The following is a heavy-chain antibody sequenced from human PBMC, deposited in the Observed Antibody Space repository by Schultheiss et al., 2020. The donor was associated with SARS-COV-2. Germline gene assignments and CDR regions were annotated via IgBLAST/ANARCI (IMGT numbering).Heavy chain of an antibody. CDR1: GGSFSGYY. Sequence: SETLSLTCAVYGGSFSGYYWSWIRQPPGKGLEWIGEINHRGRTNYNSSLKSRVTISVDTSKKQFSLKLSSVTAADTAVYYCARAHGSGYLDGLDYWGQGTLVTVSS. V-gene: IGHV4-34*01. CDR2: INHRGRT. D-gene: IGHD3-22*01. J-gene: IGHJ4*02. CDR3: ARAHGSGYLDGLDY.